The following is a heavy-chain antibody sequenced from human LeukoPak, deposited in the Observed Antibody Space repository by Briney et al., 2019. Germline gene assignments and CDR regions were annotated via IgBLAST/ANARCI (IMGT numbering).Heavy chain of an antibody. CDR2: ISSSGTYT. V-gene: IGHV3-11*06. CDR1: GFTFSDYY. CDR3: ARDRRYDYRDQDNDAFAF. J-gene: IGHJ3*01. D-gene: IGHD4-17*01. Sequence: GGSLRLSCAASGFTFSDYYMNWIRQAPGKGLEWVSYISSSGTYTNYADSVKGRFNIFRDDAKNSLYLQMNSLRAEDTAVYYCARDRRYDYRDQDNDAFAFWGQGTTVTVSS.